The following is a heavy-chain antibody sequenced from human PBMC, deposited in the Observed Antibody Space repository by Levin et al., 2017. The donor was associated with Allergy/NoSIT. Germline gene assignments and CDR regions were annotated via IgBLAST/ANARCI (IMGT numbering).Heavy chain of an antibody. CDR2: IYYSGST. J-gene: IGHJ5*02. Sequence: SETLSLTCTVSGGSISSYYWSWIRQPPGKGLEWIGYIYYSGSTNYNPSLKSRVTISVDTSKNQFSLKLSSVTAADTAVYYCARGGSDGSGRYLRWFDPWGQGTLVTVSS. CDR3: ARGGSDGSGRYLRWFDP. D-gene: IGHD3-10*01. CDR1: GGSISSYY. V-gene: IGHV4-59*01.